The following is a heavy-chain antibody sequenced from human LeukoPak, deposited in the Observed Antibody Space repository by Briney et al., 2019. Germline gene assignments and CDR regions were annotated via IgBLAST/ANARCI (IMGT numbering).Heavy chain of an antibody. Sequence: GGSLRLSCAASGFTFSSYAMSWVRQAPGKGLEWVSGISGSGGSTYYADSVKGRFTISRDNSKNTLYLQINSLRAADPAVYYCAKGFRVGPAVLYGMDVWGQGTTVTVSS. V-gene: IGHV3-23*01. D-gene: IGHD2-2*01. CDR1: GFTFSSYA. CDR2: ISGSGGST. CDR3: AKGFRVGPAVLYGMDV. J-gene: IGHJ6*02.